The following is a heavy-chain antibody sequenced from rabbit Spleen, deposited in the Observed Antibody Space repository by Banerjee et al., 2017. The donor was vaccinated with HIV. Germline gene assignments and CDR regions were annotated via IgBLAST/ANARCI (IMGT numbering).Heavy chain of an antibody. J-gene: IGHJ4*01. CDR3: ARDGGYNDPFNL. D-gene: IGHD2-1*01. CDR2: IYGSSGFT. Sequence: QEQLVESGGDLVKPEGSLTLTCTASGFSFSSSYWTCWVRQAPGKGLELIACIYGSSGFTYYASWAKGRFTISRTSSTTVTLRMTSLTAADTATYFCARDGGYNDPFNLWGPGTLVTVS. V-gene: IGHV1S45*01. CDR1: GFSFSSSYW.